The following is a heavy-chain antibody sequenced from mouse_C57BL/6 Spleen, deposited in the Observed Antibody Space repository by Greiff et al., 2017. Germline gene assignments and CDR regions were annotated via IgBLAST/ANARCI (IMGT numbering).Heavy chain of an antibody. CDR1: GFTFSDYG. J-gene: IGHJ1*03. CDR3: ARPHYYGSSDWYFDV. Sequence: EVHLVESGGGLVKPGGSLKLSCAASGFTFSDYGMHWVRQAPEKGLEWVAYISSGSSTIYYADTVKGRFTISRDNAKNTLFMQMNSLRSEDTAMYYCARPHYYGSSDWYFDVWGTGTTVTVSS. CDR2: ISSGSSTI. V-gene: IGHV5-17*01. D-gene: IGHD1-1*01.